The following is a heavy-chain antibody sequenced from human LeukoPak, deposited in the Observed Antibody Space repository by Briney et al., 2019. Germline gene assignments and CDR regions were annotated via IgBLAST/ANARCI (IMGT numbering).Heavy chain of an antibody. Sequence: GGSLRLPCAASGFSFSDSAMHWVRQTSGKGLEWVGRIRDKAHSFATSYGASVNGRFTISRDDSKNTAYLQMNSLKTENTAVYYCTTDYTDDTFMDYWGQGTLVTVSS. CDR2: IRDKAHSFAT. CDR1: GFSFSDSA. CDR3: TTDYTDDTFMDY. J-gene: IGHJ4*02. V-gene: IGHV3-73*01. D-gene: IGHD4-11*01.